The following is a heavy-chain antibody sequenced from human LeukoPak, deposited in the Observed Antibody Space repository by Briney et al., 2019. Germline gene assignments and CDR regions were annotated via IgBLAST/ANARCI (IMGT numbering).Heavy chain of an antibody. Sequence: GGSLRLSCAASGFTFSTYGIHWVRQAPGKGLEWVAAIWPDGSYKYYADSVKGRFTISRDNSKNTVYLQMNTLRDEDTAVYYCARAVGPFDYWGQGTLVTVSS. CDR2: IWPDGSYK. CDR1: GFTFSTYG. J-gene: IGHJ4*02. D-gene: IGHD3-16*01. V-gene: IGHV3-33*01. CDR3: ARAVGPFDY.